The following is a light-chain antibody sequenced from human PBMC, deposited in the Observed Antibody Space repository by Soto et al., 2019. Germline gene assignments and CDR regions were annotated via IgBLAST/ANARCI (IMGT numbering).Light chain of an antibody. CDR3: QQYNNWPAWT. CDR2: GAS. CDR1: QSVSSN. V-gene: IGKV3-15*01. J-gene: IGKJ1*01. Sequence: EIVMTQSPATLSVSPGERATLSCRASQSVSSNLAWYQQKPGQAPRLLIYGASTRATGIPARFSGSGSGTEFTLTSSSLQSEYFAVYCCQQYNNWPAWTFGQGTQVEIK.